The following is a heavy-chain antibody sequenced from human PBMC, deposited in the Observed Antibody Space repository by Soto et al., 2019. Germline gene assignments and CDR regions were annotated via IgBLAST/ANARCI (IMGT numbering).Heavy chain of an antibody. J-gene: IGHJ4*02. V-gene: IGHV3-23*01. Sequence: EVHLLESGGGLVKPGGSLRLSCAASGFSFNSSSMVWVRQAPGKGLEWVARISARGGSSYFAYAVKGRFTLSRDKSKNGMSLEKTSLRAADTARDFCAQGSIESRAWIAKWGQGTRV. CDR1: GFSFNSSS. CDR3: AQGSIESRAWIAK. CDR2: ISARGGSS. D-gene: IGHD2-21*01.